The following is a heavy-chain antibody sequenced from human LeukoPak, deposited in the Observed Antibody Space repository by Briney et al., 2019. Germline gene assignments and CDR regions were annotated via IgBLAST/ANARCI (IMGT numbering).Heavy chain of an antibody. J-gene: IGHJ4*02. D-gene: IGHD5-24*01. Sequence: SETLSLTCTVSGYSINSGYYWGWIRQPPGKGLEWIGYIYYSGSTNYNPSLKSRVTISVDTSKNQFSLKLSSVTAADTAVYYRARIGPRWLQLDYWGQGTLVTVSS. V-gene: IGHV4-61*01. CDR3: ARIGPRWLQLDY. CDR1: GYSINSGYY. CDR2: IYYSGST.